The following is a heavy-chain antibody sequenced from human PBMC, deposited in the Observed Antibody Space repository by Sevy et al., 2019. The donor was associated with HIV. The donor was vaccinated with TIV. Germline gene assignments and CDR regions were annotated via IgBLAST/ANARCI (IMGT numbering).Heavy chain of an antibody. D-gene: IGHD2-15*01. Sequence: SETLSLTCNVSGDSISSYFWSWFRQPPGKGLEWIGYIYYSGSSEYNPSLRSRVTISIDTSKKYLSMKLTSVTAADTAVYYWARGSAVVPRSLVYWGQGTLVTVSS. CDR3: ARGSAVVPRSLVY. V-gene: IGHV4-59*01. CDR2: IYYSGSS. J-gene: IGHJ4*02. CDR1: GDSISSYF.